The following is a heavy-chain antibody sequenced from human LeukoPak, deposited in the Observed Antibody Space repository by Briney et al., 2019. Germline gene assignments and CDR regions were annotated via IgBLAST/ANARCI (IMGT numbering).Heavy chain of an antibody. D-gene: IGHD3-9*01. CDR1: GFTFSSYG. J-gene: IGHJ4*02. CDR2: IRYDGSNK. CDR3: AKDRYGVQYYDILTTFDY. Sequence: GGSLRLSCAASGFTFSSYGMHWVRQAPGKGLEWVAFIRYDGSNKYYADSVKGRFTISRDNSKNTLYLQMNSLRAEDTAVYYCAKDRYGVQYYDILTTFDYWGQGTLVTVSS. V-gene: IGHV3-30*02.